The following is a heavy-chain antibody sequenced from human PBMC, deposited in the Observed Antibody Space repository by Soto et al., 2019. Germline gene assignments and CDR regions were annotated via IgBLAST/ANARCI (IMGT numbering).Heavy chain of an antibody. CDR2: IDYTGAT. V-gene: IGHV4-59*11. CDR3: ARANWYFDY. CDR1: GGSINNHY. J-gene: IGHJ4*02. D-gene: IGHD7-27*01. Sequence: SETLSLTCTVSGGSINNHYCSWIRQPPGKGLEWIGYIDYTGATNYSPSLASRVTISVDTSKNQFSLKLTSLTAADTAIYYCARANWYFDYWGQGTPVTVSS.